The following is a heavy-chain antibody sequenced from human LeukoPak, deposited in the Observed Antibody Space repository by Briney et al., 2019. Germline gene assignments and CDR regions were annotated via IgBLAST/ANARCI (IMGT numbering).Heavy chain of an antibody. V-gene: IGHV3-23*01. J-gene: IGHJ4*02. CDR1: GFTFSSYA. CDR2: ISGSGGST. Sequence: GGSLRLSCAASGFTFSSYAMSWVRQAPGKGLEWVSAISGSGGSTYYADSVKGRFTISRDNSKNTLYLQMNSLRAEDTAVYYCAKDYCSSTSCYTFFDYWGQGTLVTVSS. D-gene: IGHD2-2*02. CDR3: AKDYCSSTSCYTFFDY.